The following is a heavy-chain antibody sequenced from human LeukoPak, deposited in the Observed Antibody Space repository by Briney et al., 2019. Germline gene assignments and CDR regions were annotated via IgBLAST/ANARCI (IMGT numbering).Heavy chain of an antibody. V-gene: IGHV1-8*01. Sequence: ASVKVSCKTSGYTFTTYGINWVRQAPGQGLEWMAWMNPNSGNTGHAQRFQGRITLSSDTSIGTAFMELRNLRFDDTAVYYCARCRGWLSPLDFWGRGTLVSVSS. CDR3: ARCRGWLSPLDF. CDR2: MNPNSGNT. CDR1: GYTFTTYG. D-gene: IGHD5-12*01. J-gene: IGHJ4*02.